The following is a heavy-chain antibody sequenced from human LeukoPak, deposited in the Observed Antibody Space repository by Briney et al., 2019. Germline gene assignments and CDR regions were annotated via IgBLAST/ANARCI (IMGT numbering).Heavy chain of an antibody. V-gene: IGHV3-21*01. CDR2: ISSSSSYI. J-gene: IGHJ4*02. Sequence: GGSLRLSCAASGFTFSSYSMNWVRQAPGKGLEWVSSISSSSSYIYYADSVKGRFTISRDNAKNSLYLQMNSLRAEDTAVYYCARVEAAGIYSNYVYWGQGTLVTVSS. CDR3: ARVEAAGIYSNYVY. CDR1: GFTFSSYS. D-gene: IGHD4-11*01.